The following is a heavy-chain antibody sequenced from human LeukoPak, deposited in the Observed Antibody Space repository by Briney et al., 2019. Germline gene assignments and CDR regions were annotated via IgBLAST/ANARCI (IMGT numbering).Heavy chain of an antibody. CDR2: IYSGGST. CDR1: GFTVSSNY. V-gene: IGHV3-66*02. Sequence: GGSLRLSCAASGFTVSSNYMSWVRQAPGKGLEWVSVIYSGGSTYYADSVKGRFTISRDNSKNTLYLQMNSLRAEDTAVYYCASTNSNDADYWGQGTLATVSS. J-gene: IGHJ4*02. D-gene: IGHD1-1*01. CDR3: ASTNSNDADY.